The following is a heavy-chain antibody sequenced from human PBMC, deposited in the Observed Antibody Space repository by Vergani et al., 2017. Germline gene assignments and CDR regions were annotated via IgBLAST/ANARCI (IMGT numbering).Heavy chain of an antibody. J-gene: IGHJ6*02. CDR1: GGSISSGGYY. CDR3: ARVRRYDSSGYYYYYGMDF. V-gene: IGHV4-30-4*01. CDR2: IDYSGST. Sequence: QVQLQESGPGLVKPSQTLSLTCTVSGGSISSGGYYWSWIRHPPGKGLEWIGYIDYSGSTYYNPSLKSRVTISVDTSKNQVSLKLSSVTAADTAVYSCARVRRYDSSGYYYYYGMDFWGQGTTVTVSS. D-gene: IGHD3-22*01.